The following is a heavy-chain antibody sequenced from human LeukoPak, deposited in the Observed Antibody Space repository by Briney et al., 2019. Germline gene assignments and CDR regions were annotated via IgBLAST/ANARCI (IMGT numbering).Heavy chain of an antibody. CDR2: ISGSGGST. J-gene: IGHJ4*02. D-gene: IGHD6-19*01. V-gene: IGHV3-23*01. Sequence: GGSLRLSCAASGFTFSSYAMSWVRQAPGKGPEWVSAISGSGGSTYYADSVKGRFTISRDNSKNTLYLQMNSLRAEDTAVYYCAKDLWLVPNYFDYWGQGTLVTVSS. CDR1: GFTFSSYA. CDR3: AKDLWLVPNYFDY.